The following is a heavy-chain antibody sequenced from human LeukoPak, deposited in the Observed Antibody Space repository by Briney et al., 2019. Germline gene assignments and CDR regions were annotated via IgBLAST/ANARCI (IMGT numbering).Heavy chain of an antibody. J-gene: IGHJ4*02. CDR2: INPNSGGT. V-gene: IGHV1-2*06. Sequence: ASVKVSCKASGYTFTGYYMHLVRQAPGQGLEWMGRINPNSGGTNYAQKFQGRVTMTRDTSISTAYMELSRLRSDDTAVYYCARDPETYYYDSSGYYPFDYWGQGTLVTVSS. CDR3: ARDPETYYYDSSGYYPFDY. CDR1: GYTFTGYY. D-gene: IGHD3-22*01.